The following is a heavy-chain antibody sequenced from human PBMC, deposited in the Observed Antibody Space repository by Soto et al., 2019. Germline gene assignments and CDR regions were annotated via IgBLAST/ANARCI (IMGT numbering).Heavy chain of an antibody. CDR1: GGFVSSGSYY. CDR2: MSHSGGT. Sequence: QVQLQQWGAGLLKPSETLSLTCAVYGGFVSSGSYYWSWIRQPPGKVLEWIGEMSHSGGTHFNPSLKSRVTISVDTSKNQFSLKMSSVTAADTALYYCVRVERGTATTVVDAFDIWGPGTMVTVSS. V-gene: IGHV4-34*01. CDR3: VRVERGTATTVVDAFDI. D-gene: IGHD1-1*01. J-gene: IGHJ3*02.